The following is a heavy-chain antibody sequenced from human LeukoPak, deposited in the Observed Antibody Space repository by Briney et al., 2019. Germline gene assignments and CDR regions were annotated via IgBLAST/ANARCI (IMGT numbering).Heavy chain of an antibody. Sequence: KPSETLSLTCTVSGGSISGSSWSWIRQPPGKGLEWIAYMYNSGSTNYNPSLKSRVTISIDTSKNQFSLKLSSLTAADTAIYYCARGIESYGDYGYWGQGILVTVSS. D-gene: IGHD4-17*01. CDR1: GGSISGSS. CDR3: ARGIESYGDYGY. V-gene: IGHV4-59*01. CDR2: MYNSGST. J-gene: IGHJ4*02.